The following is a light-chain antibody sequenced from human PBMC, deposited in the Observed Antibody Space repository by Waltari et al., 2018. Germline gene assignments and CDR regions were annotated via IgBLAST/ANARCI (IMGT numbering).Light chain of an antibody. CDR1: SSDVGGYDH. Sequence: QSALTQPASVSGSPGQSITLSCSGTSSDVGGYDHVSWYQRHPGKAPKLMIYDVSKRPSGVSSRCSGSKSGTTASLTISGLQAEDEADYYCSSYTRSDAWVFGGGTKLTVL. J-gene: IGLJ3*02. V-gene: IGLV2-14*03. CDR2: DVS. CDR3: SSYTRSDAWV.